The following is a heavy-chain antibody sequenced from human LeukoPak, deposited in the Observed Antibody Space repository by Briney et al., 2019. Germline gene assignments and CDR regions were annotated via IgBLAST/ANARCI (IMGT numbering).Heavy chain of an antibody. CDR2: IYYSGST. CDR1: GGSISSYY. J-gene: IGHJ4*02. V-gene: IGHV4-59*01. CDR3: ARVGKYCSSTSCSPHGEKYYFDY. Sequence: SETLSLTCTVSGGSISSYYWSWIRQPPGKGLEWIGYIYYSGSTNYNPSLKSRVTISVDTSKNQFSLKLSSVTAADTAVYYCARVGKYCSSTSCSPHGEKYYFDYWGQGTLVTVSS. D-gene: IGHD2-2*01.